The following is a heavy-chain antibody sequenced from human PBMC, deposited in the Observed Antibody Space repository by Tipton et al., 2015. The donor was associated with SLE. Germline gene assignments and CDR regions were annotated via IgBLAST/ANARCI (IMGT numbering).Heavy chain of an antibody. D-gene: IGHD3-3*01. J-gene: IGHJ5*02. CDR3: ASLPTVWSWFDP. CDR1: GGSITSHY. V-gene: IGHV4-59*08. CDR2: IYYSGST. Sequence: TLSLTCTVSGGSITSHYWTWIRQPPGKGLEWIGYIYYSGSTNCNPSLKSRVTISMDTSKNQFSLRLSSVTAADTAVYYCASLPTVWSWFDPWGQGTLVTVSS.